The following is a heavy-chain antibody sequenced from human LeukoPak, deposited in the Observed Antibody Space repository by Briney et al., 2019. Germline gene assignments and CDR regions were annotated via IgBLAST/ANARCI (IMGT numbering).Heavy chain of an antibody. V-gene: IGHV3-30*19. CDR2: ISYDGSNK. D-gene: IGHD3-10*01. Sequence: GRSLRLSCAASGFTFSSYGMHWVRQAPGKGLEWVAVISYDGSNKYYADSVKGRFTISRDNSKNTLYLQMNGLRAEDTAVYYCAREYGSGSYLDYWGQGTLVTVSS. J-gene: IGHJ4*02. CDR1: GFTFSSYG. CDR3: AREYGSGSYLDY.